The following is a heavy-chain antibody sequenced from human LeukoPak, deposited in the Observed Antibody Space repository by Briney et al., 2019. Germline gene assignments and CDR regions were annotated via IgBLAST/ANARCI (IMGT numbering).Heavy chain of an antibody. J-gene: IGHJ5*02. Sequence: ASGTLSLTCTVSGGSISSSSFHWGWIRQPPGQGLEWNGSIYYSGSTYYNPSLKSRVTISVDTSKNQFSLKLSSVTAADTAVYYCARDLNSGYDSNNWFDPWGQGTLVTVSS. D-gene: IGHD5-12*01. CDR2: IYYSGST. CDR1: GGSISSSSFH. CDR3: ARDLNSGYDSNNWFDP. V-gene: IGHV4-39*07.